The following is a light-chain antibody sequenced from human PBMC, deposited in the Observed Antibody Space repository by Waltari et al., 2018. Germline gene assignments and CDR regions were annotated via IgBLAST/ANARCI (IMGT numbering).Light chain of an antibody. V-gene: IGLV4-69*01. CDR1: SGPSSNV. CDR3: ETGGHGTWV. Sequence: QLVVTQSPSASAPLGASVKLTCTLSSGPSSNVIPWLQQRPEKGPRYVMKVNSDGSHSKGDEIPDRFSGSSSGAERYLTISSLQSDDEADYYCETGGHGTWVFGGGTKLTVL. J-gene: IGLJ3*02. CDR2: VNSDGSH.